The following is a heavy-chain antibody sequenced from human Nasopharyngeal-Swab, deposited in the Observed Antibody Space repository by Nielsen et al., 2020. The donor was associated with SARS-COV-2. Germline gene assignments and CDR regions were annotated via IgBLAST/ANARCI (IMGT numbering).Heavy chain of an antibody. CDR2: VNPNSGDT. V-gene: IGHV1-2*06. J-gene: IGHJ4*02. CDR1: GYTFSDYY. CDR3: VRDDGGVPGIPETGPPGAF. D-gene: IGHD6-13*01. Sequence: ASVKVSCKASGYTFSDYYMHWVRQAPGQGLEWMGRVNPNSGDTIYAQEFQGRVTMTGDPSIGTAYMELRRLISDDTAVYYCVRDDGGVPGIPETGPPGAFWGQGTLVTVSS.